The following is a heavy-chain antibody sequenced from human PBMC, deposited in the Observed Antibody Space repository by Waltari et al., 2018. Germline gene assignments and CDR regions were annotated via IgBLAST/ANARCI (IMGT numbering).Heavy chain of an antibody. J-gene: IGHJ3*02. CDR1: GGSIRSSSSS. Sequence: QLQLQESGPGLVKPSETLSLTCTVSGGSIRSSSSSWGWIRQPPGKGLEWIGSIYYSGSTYYNPSLKSRVTISVDTSKNQFSLKLSSVTAADTAVYYCARQTWIQLWLYAFDIWGQGTMVTVSS. CDR2: IYYSGST. CDR3: ARQTWIQLWLYAFDI. V-gene: IGHV4-39*01. D-gene: IGHD5-18*01.